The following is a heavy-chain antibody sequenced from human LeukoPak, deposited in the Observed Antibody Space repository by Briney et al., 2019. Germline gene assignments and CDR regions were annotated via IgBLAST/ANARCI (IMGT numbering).Heavy chain of an antibody. CDR2: IYYSAST. V-gene: IGHV4-59*01. CDR3: ARADASMLQLY. CDR1: GGSISSYY. D-gene: IGHD2/OR15-2a*01. J-gene: IGHJ4*02. Sequence: SETLSLTCTVSGGSISSYYWSWIRQPPGKGLEWIGYIYYSASTNYDPSLKSRVTISVDTSKNQFSLKLSSVTAADTAAYYCARADASMLQLYWGQGTLVTVSS.